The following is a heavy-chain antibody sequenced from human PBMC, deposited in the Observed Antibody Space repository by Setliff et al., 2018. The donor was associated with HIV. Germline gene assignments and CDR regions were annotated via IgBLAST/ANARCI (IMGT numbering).Heavy chain of an antibody. CDR3: ARGPPIVVVPAALLTFDY. J-gene: IGHJ4*02. Sequence: SVKVSCKTSGYTFTSFDINWVRQATGQRLEWMGGIIPILGIPNYAQKFQGRVTITADKSTTTVYMELSSLGSDDTAVYYCARGPPIVVVPAALLTFDYWGQGTLVTVSS. V-gene: IGHV1-69*10. D-gene: IGHD2-2*01. CDR1: GYTFTSFD. CDR2: IIPILGIP.